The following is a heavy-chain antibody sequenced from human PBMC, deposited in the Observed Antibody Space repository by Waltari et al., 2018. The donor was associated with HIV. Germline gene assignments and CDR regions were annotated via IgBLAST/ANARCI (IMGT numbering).Heavy chain of an antibody. J-gene: IGHJ4*02. Sequence: QLQLQESGPGLVKPSETLYPTCTVSGGSMRDIVDYQWCWIRQPPGKGLEWIGNFHYTGNTFYNPSLKSRVTISADTSKNQFSLKLSSLTAADTAVYFCMRHRGYFPPDYWGQGTLVTVSS. CDR3: MRHRGYFPPDY. CDR1: GGSMRDIVDY. V-gene: IGHV4-39*01. CDR2: FHYTGNT. D-gene: IGHD1-26*01.